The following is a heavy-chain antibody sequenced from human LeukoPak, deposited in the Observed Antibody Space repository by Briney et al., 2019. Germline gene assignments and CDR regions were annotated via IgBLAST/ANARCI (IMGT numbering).Heavy chain of an antibody. J-gene: IGHJ4*02. CDR3: AKDGFDYYDSSGYYYFNY. V-gene: IGHV3-23*01. Sequence: PGGSLRLSCAASGFTFSNHAMSWVRQAPGKGLQWVSAISGGSVAIYYADSVKGRFTISRDNSKNTLYLQMNSLRAEDTAVYYCAKDGFDYYDSSGYYYFNYWGQGTLVTVSS. CDR2: ISGGSVAI. D-gene: IGHD3-22*01. CDR1: GFTFSNHA.